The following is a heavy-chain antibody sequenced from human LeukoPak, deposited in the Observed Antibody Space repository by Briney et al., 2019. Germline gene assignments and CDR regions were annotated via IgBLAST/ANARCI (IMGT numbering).Heavy chain of an antibody. CDR2: INAGNGNT. CDR3: ARDIVVVPAAMPFYGMDV. Sequence: ASVKVSYKASGYTFTSYVMHWVRPAAGQRLEGMGWINAGNGNTKYSQKFQGRVTITRDTSASTAYMELSSLRSEDTAVYYCARDIVVVPAAMPFYGMDVWGKGTTVTVSS. D-gene: IGHD2-2*01. V-gene: IGHV1-3*01. J-gene: IGHJ6*04. CDR1: GYTFTSYV.